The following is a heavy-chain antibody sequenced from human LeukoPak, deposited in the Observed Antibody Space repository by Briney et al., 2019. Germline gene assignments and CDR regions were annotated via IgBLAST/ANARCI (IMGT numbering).Heavy chain of an antibody. D-gene: IGHD3-16*02. CDR3: ASEGLGVIVPTN. Sequence: ASVKVSCKASGYTFTAYPIHWVRQAPGQGLEWMGRINPNSGGTNYAQKFQGRVTMTRDTSISTAYMELSRLRSDDTAVYYCASEGLGVIVPTNWGQGTLVTVSS. CDR2: INPNSGGT. V-gene: IGHV1-2*06. J-gene: IGHJ4*02. CDR1: GYTFTAYP.